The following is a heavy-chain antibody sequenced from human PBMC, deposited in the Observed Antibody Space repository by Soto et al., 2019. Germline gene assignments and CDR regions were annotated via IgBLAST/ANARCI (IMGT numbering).Heavy chain of an antibody. J-gene: IGHJ5*02. Sequence: QVQLVQSGAEVKKPGASVKVSCKASGYTFTSYYMHWVRQAPGQGLEWMGIINPSGGSTSYAQKCQGRVTMTRETSTSTVYMELSSLRSEDTAVHYCARDLRVGLVTNNWFDPWGQGTLVTVSS. CDR2: INPSGGST. CDR3: ARDLRVGLVTNNWFDP. D-gene: IGHD3-9*01. V-gene: IGHV1-46*01. CDR1: GYTFTSYY.